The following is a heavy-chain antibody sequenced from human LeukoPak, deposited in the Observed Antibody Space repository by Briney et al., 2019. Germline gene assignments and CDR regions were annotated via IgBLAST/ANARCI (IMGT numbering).Heavy chain of an antibody. V-gene: IGHV1-2*02. CDR2: INPNSGGT. J-gene: IGHJ6*03. Sequence: ASVKVSCKASGYTFTGYYMHWVRQAPGQGLEWMGWINPNSGGTNYAQKFQGRATMTRDTSISTAYMELSRLRSDDTAVYYCARGFGELYYYYYYMDVWGKGTTVTVSS. CDR1: GYTFTGYY. CDR3: ARGFGELYYYYYYMDV. D-gene: IGHD3-10*01.